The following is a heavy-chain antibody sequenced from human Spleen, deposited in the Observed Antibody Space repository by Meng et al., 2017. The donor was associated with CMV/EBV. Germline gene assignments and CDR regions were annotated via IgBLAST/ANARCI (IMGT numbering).Heavy chain of an antibody. CDR2: INPDSGDT. D-gene: IGHD1-14*01. CDR3: ARARMPPYYYYAMDV. V-gene: IGHV1-2*06. CDR1: GGTFSSYT. J-gene: IGHJ6*02. Sequence: ASVKVSCKASGGTFSSYTISWVRQAPGQGLEWMGRINPDSGDTNYAQNFQGRVTMTRDTSISTAYMELSRLRSDDTAVYYCARARMPPYYYYAMDVWGQGTTVTVSS.